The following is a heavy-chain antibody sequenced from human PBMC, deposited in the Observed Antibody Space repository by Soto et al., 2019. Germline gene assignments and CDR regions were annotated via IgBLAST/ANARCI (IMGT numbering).Heavy chain of an antibody. Sequence: LCGGSISSGGYYWSWIRQHPGKGLEWIGYIYYSGSTYYNLSLKSRVTISVDTPKNQFSLKLSSVTAADTAVYYCARSVFPWGHGTLVNVSS. J-gene: IGHJ5*02. CDR3: ARSVFP. CDR2: IYYSGST. V-gene: IGHV4-31*02. CDR1: GGSISSGGYY.